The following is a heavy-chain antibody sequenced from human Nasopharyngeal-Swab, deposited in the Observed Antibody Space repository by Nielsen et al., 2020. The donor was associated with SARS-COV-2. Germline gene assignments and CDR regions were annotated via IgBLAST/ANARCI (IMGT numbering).Heavy chain of an antibody. Sequence: SVKVPCKASRYTFTSYYMHWVLHAPGQGLEWMGIINPSGCSTSYAQKFQGRVAMTRDTSTSTVYMELSSLRSEDTAVYYCARGTNYSKGAFDIWGQGTMVTVSS. CDR1: RYTFTSYY. CDR2: INPSGCST. J-gene: IGHJ3*02. CDR3: ARGTNYSKGAFDI. D-gene: IGHD4-11*01. V-gene: IGHV1-46*01.